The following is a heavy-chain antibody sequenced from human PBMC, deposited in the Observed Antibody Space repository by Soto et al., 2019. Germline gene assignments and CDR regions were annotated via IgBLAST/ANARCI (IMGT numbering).Heavy chain of an antibody. Sequence: SETLSLTCTVSGVSVNSDNYYWSWIRQPPGKGLEWIGHIYNTGSTTYNPSLKSRVTISLDTSWNHFSLSLNSVTAADTAVFYCAREYSNSVEAFDFWGRGTLVTVSS. V-gene: IGHV4-61*03. D-gene: IGHD6-6*01. CDR2: IYNTGST. J-gene: IGHJ4*02. CDR3: AREYSNSVEAFDF. CDR1: GVSVNSDNYY.